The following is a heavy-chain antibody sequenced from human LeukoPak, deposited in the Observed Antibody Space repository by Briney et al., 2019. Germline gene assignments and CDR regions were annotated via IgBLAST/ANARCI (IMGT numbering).Heavy chain of an antibody. V-gene: IGHV3-7*01. CDR1: GFTFSSYW. CDR3: ARPLGQWLPDAFDI. Sequence: GGSLRLSCAASGFTFSSYWMSWVCQAPGKGLEWVANIKQDGSEKYYVDSVKGRFTISRDNAKNSLYLQMNSLRAEDTAVYYCARPLGQWLPDAFDIWGQGTMVTVSS. D-gene: IGHD6-19*01. CDR2: IKQDGSEK. J-gene: IGHJ3*02.